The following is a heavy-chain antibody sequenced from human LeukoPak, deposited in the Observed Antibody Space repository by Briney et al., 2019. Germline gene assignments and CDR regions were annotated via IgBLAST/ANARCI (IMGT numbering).Heavy chain of an antibody. CDR1: GFTFSSYS. J-gene: IGHJ4*02. V-gene: IGHV3-23*01. CDR2: ISGSGSST. Sequence: PGGSLRLSCAASGFTFSSYSMNWVRQAPGKGLEWVSRISGSGSSTNYADSVKGRFTISRDNSKSTLYLQMNSLRVEDTAVYYCAKDLGAMVTPQVFDYWGQGTLVTVSS. CDR3: AKDLGAMVTPQVFDY. D-gene: IGHD5-18*01.